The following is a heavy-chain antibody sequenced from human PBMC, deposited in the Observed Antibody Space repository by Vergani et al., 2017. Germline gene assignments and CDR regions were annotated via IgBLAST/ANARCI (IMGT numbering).Heavy chain of an antibody. Sequence: EVQLLESGGGLVQPGGSLRLSCAASGFTFSSYAMSWVRQAPGKGLEWVSAISGSGGSTYYADSVKGRFTISRDNSKNTLYLQMNSLRAEDTAVYYCARLIREEVSSGDGGQGTLVTVSS. CDR1: GFTFSSYA. CDR2: ISGSGGST. V-gene: IGHV3-23*01. D-gene: IGHD3-22*01. CDR3: ARLIREEVSSGD. J-gene: IGHJ4*02.